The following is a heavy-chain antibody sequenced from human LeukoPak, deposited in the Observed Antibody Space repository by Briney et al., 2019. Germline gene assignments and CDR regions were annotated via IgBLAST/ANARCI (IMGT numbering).Heavy chain of an antibody. D-gene: IGHD3-3*01. CDR1: GYTFTSYD. CDR2: IIPIFGTA. CDR3: ASTTYYDFWSGIALHYYYYYMDV. V-gene: IGHV1-69*13. J-gene: IGHJ6*03. Sequence: EASVKVSCKASGYTFTSYDINWVRQAPGQGLEWMGGIIPIFGTANYAQKFQGRVTITADESTSTAYMELSSLRSEDTAVYYCASTTYYDFWSGIALHYYYYYMDVWGKGTTVTVSS.